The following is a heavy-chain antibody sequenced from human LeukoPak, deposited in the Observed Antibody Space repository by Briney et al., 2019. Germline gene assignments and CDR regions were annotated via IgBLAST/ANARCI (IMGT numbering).Heavy chain of an antibody. D-gene: IGHD5-18*01. V-gene: IGHV4-59*08. CDR3: ARGGYSYGYYFDY. CDR1: GGSISSYY. CDR2: IYYSGST. J-gene: IGHJ4*02. Sequence: PSETLSLTCTVSGGSISSYYWSWIRQPPGKGLEWIGYIYYSGSTNYIPSLKSRVTISVDTSKNQFSLKLSSVTAADTAVYYCARGGYSYGYYFDYWGQGTLVTVSS.